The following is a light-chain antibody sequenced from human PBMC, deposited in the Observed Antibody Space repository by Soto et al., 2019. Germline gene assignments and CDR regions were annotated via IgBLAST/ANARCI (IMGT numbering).Light chain of an antibody. J-gene: IGKJ4*01. Sequence: EIVLTQSPATLSLSPGERATLSCRASQSVSSYLAWYQQKPGQAPTLLIHDASDRATGIPARFSGSGSGTDFTLTISSLEPEDFAVYFCQQRSTWPLVTFGGGTKVEIK. CDR2: DAS. CDR1: QSVSSY. CDR3: QQRSTWPLVT. V-gene: IGKV3-11*01.